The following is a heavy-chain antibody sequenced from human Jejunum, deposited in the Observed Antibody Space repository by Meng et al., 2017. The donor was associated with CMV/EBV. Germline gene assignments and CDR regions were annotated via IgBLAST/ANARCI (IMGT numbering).Heavy chain of an antibody. CDR3: GRGSYFDY. V-gene: IGHV1-18*03. CDR2: ISTYNGDT. CDR1: GYTFNTYG. Sequence: QVQLVQSGAEVKKPGASVKVSCKASGYTFNTYGISWVRQAPGQGLEWMGWISTYNGDTNYAQNLQGRVTMTTDTSTNTVYMELRSLRSDDMAVYYCGRGSYFDYWGQGTLVTVSS. D-gene: IGHD3-10*01. J-gene: IGHJ4*02.